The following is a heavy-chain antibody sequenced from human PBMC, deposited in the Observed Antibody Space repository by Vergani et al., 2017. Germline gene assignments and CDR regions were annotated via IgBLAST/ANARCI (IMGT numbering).Heavy chain of an antibody. CDR2: ISYDGSNK. CDR1: GFTFSSYA. J-gene: IGHJ4*02. CDR3: ASGSYYYDSSGYPR. Sequence: QAQLVESGGGVVQPGRSLRLSCAASGFTFSSYAMHWVRQAPGKGLEWVAVISYDGSNKYYADSVKGRFTISRDNSKNTLYLQMNSLRAEDTAVYYCASGSYYYDSSGYPRWGQGTLVTVSS. D-gene: IGHD3-22*01. V-gene: IGHV3-30-3*01.